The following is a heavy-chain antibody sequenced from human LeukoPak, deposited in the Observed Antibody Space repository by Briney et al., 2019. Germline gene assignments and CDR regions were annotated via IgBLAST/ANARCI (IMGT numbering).Heavy chain of an antibody. CDR1: DGSISSSSYY. D-gene: IGHD3-3*01. V-gene: IGHV4-39*07. CDR3: ARGKGVAIFGVVRPHSPYYMDV. J-gene: IGHJ6*03. CDR2: FYHGVST. Sequence: SETLSLTCTVSDGSISSSSYYSGWIRQPPGKRLEWIGTFYHGVSTYYNPSLKSRVTISVDTSKNQFSLNLTSVTAADTAVYYCARGKGVAIFGVVRPHSPYYMDVWGKGTTVTVSS.